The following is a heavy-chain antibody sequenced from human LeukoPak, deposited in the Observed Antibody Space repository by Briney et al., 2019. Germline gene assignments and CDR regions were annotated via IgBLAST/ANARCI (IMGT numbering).Heavy chain of an antibody. D-gene: IGHD5-24*01. V-gene: IGHV3-53*01. J-gene: IGHJ3*02. CDR2: IYSGANS. Sequence: GGSLRLSCAASGFTVSSNYMSWVRQAPGKGLEWVSVIYSGANSYYADSVKGRFTISRDNSENTLYLQMNSLRAEDTAVYYCARVDGNSYGFHAFDIWGQGTVVSVAT. CDR1: GFTVSSNY. CDR3: ARVDGNSYGFHAFDI.